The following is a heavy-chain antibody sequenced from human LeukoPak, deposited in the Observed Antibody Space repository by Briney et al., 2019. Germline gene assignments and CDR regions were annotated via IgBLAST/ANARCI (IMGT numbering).Heavy chain of an antibody. V-gene: IGHV3-30*04. Sequence: GRSLRLSCAASGFTFSSYARHWVRQAPGKGLEWVAVISYDGSNKYYADSVKGRFTISRDNSKNTLYLQMNSLRAEDTAVYYCARESSGPYFDYWGQGTLVTVSS. D-gene: IGHD2-15*01. J-gene: IGHJ4*02. CDR2: ISYDGSNK. CDR3: ARESSGPYFDY. CDR1: GFTFSSYA.